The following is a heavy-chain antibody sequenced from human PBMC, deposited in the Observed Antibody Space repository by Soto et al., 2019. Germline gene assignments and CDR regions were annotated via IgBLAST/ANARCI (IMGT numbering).Heavy chain of an antibody. V-gene: IGHV3-13*01. CDR3: VRETGFTTTSDAFNI. D-gene: IGHD1-1*01. CDR1: GFTFSGSD. Sequence: EVQLVESGGGLVQPGGSLRLSCAASGFTFSGSDMNWVRHTRGKGLEWVSGIGSGGDTYYADSVRGRFTISREDAKGSLYLQMNRLRFEDTAVYYCVRETGFTTTSDAFNIWGQGTMVTFSS. CDR2: IGSGGDT. J-gene: IGHJ3*02.